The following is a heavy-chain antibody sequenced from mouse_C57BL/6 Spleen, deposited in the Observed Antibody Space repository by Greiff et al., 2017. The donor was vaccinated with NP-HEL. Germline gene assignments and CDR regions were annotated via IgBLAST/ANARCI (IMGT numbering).Heavy chain of an antibody. V-gene: IGHV1-69*01. J-gene: IGHJ2*01. CDR1: GYTFTGYW. CDR3: ARKRGGYFDY. Sequence: QVQLQQPGAELVMPGASVKLSCKASGYTFTGYWMHWVKQRPGQGLEWIGEIDPSDSYTNYNQKFKGKSTLTVDKSSSTAYMQLSSLTSEDSAVYYCARKRGGYFDYWGQGTTLTVSS. CDR2: IDPSDSYT.